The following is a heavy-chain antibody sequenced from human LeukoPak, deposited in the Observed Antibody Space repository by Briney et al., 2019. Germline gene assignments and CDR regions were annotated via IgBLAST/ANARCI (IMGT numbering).Heavy chain of an antibody. Sequence: GGSLRLSCAASGFTFSSYAMSWVRQAPGKGLERVSAISGSGGSTYYADSVKGRFTISRDNSKNTLYLQMNSLRAEDTAVYYCAKDDYYDSSGYYYGGYWGQGTLVTVSS. CDR3: AKDDYYDSSGYYYGGY. D-gene: IGHD3-22*01. J-gene: IGHJ4*02. V-gene: IGHV3-23*01. CDR2: ISGSGGST. CDR1: GFTFSSYA.